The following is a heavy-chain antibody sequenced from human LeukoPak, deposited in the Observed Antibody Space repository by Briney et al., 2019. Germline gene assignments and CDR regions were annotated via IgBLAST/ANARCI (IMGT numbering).Heavy chain of an antibody. J-gene: IGHJ4*02. D-gene: IGHD3-3*01. V-gene: IGHV1-2*06. CDR1: GYTFTGYY. CDR3: ARGGKVRFLEWFRHPQIDY. CDR2: INPNSGGT. Sequence: ASXXVSCKASGYTFTGYYMHWVRQAPGQGLEWMGRINPNSGGTNYAQKFQGRVTMTRDTSISTDYMELSRLRYDDTAVYYCARGGKVRFLEWFRHPQIDYWGQGTLVTVSS.